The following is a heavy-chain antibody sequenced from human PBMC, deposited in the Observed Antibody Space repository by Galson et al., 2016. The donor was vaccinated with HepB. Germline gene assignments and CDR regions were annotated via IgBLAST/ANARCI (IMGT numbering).Heavy chain of an antibody. J-gene: IGHJ4*02. Sequence: QSGAEVKKSGESLKISCKASGYTFTYSYIHWVRQAPGQGLEWMAWINPNSGGTKYAQNFQGRVTMTRDTSIGTAYMELSGLRSDDTAVYYCATSIHYDSSGCYYWGQGTLVIVSS. D-gene: IGHD3-22*01. CDR3: ATSIHYDSSGCYY. CDR1: GYTFTYSY. CDR2: INPNSGGT. V-gene: IGHV1-2*02.